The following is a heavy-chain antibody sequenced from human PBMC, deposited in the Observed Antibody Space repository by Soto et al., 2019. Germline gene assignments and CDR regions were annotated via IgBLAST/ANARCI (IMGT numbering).Heavy chain of an antibody. D-gene: IGHD3-10*01. V-gene: IGHV4-39*01. CDR2: IYYSGST. CDR3: AKYSSGSYSWFDP. J-gene: IGHJ5*02. Sequence: SETLSLTCTVSGGSISSSSYYWGWIRQPPGKGLEWIGSIYYSGSTYYNPSLKSRVTISVDTSKSQFFLKLSSLTAADTAVYYCAKYSSGSYSWFDPWGQGILVTVSS. CDR1: GGSISSSSYY.